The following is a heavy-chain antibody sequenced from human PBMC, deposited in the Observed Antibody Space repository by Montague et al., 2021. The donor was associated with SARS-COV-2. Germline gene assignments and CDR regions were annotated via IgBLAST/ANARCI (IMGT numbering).Heavy chain of an antibody. D-gene: IGHD3-16*01. CDR2: IHHSGTA. V-gene: IGHV4-34*01. CDR3: VNGGYCNYERGGG. Sequence: SESLSLTCAVSGVSFTDYYWAWIRQPPGKGLEWIAEIHHSGTANYNPSLKSRVTISIDTPKNQFSLNVVSMTAADTAVYYCVNGGYCNYERGGGWGQGTMVTVSS. CDR1: GVSFTDYY. J-gene: IGHJ3*01.